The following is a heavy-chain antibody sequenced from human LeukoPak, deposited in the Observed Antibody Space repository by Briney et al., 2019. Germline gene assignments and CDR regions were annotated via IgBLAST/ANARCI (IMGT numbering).Heavy chain of an antibody. Sequence: ASVKVSCKASGGTFSSYAISWVRQAPGQGLEWMGGIIPIFGTANYAQKFQGRVTITADESTSTAYMELSSLRSEDTAVYYCAGERYSVYDSSGYYYYWGQGTLVTVSS. CDR2: IIPIFGTA. J-gene: IGHJ4*02. V-gene: IGHV1-69*13. CDR1: GGTFSSYA. D-gene: IGHD3-22*01. CDR3: AGERYSVYDSSGYYYY.